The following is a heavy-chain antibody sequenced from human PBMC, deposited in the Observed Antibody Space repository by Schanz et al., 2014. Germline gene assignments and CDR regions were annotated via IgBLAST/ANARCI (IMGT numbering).Heavy chain of an antibody. V-gene: IGHV3-23*01. CDR2: ISGSGGNT. D-gene: IGHD5-18*01. Sequence: EVQLLESGGGLVQPGGSLRLSCAASGFTFRGYAMSWVRQAPGRGLEWVSIISGSGGNTYYADAVRGRFTISRDNSKTTVYLQMNSLQAEDTAVYYCAKDAENTAMITDYFDYWGQGTLVTVSS. J-gene: IGHJ4*02. CDR1: GFTFRGYA. CDR3: AKDAENTAMITDYFDY.